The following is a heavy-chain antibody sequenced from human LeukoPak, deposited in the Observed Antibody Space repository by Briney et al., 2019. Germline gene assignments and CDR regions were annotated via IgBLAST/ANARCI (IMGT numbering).Heavy chain of an antibody. D-gene: IGHD2-15*01. V-gene: IGHV5-51*01. CDR2: IYPGDSDT. Sequence: GESLKISCKGSGYSLVRNWIGWVRQMPGKGLEWMAIIYPGDSDTRYSPSFQGQVTISADKSISTAYLQWSSLKASDTAMYYCARLGTSATFFDYWGQGTLVTVSS. CDR1: GYSLVRNW. J-gene: IGHJ4*02. CDR3: ARLGTSATFFDY.